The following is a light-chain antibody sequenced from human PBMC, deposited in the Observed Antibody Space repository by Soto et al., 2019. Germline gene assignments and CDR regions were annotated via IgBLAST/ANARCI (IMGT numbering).Light chain of an antibody. V-gene: IGLV2-14*01. CDR1: SSDLGAYNY. J-gene: IGLJ2*01. Sequence: QSALTQPASVSGSPGQSITISCTGTSSDLGAYNYVSWYQQHPGKAPKLMIYEVSNRPSGVSNRFSGSKSGNTASLTISGLQAEDEANYYCSSYTSSSTLVVFGGGTQLTVL. CDR2: EVS. CDR3: SSYTSSSTLVV.